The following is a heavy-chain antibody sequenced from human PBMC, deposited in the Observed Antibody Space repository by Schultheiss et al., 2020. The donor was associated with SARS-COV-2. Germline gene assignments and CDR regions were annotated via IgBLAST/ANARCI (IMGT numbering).Heavy chain of an antibody. CDR1: GYTFTSYG. J-gene: IGHJ5*01. CDR2: ISAYNGNT. CDR3: AKWGAVTGHPPFLDS. Sequence: ASVKVSCKASGYTFTSYGISWVRQAPGQGLEWMGWISAYNGNTNYAQKLQGRVTMTTDTSTSTAYMELSSLGSEDTAVYYCAKWGAVTGHPPFLDSWGQGTLVTVSS. V-gene: IGHV1-18*01. D-gene: IGHD3-3*02.